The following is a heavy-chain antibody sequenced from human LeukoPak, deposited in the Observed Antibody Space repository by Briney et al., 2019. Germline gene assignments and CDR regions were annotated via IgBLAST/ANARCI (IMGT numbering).Heavy chain of an antibody. D-gene: IGHD6-19*01. J-gene: IGHJ5*02. V-gene: IGHV4-39*01. Sequence: SETLSLTCTVSGGSISSSSYYWGWIRQPPGKGLEWIGSIYYSESTYYNPSLKSRVTISVDTSKNQFSLKLSSVTAADTAVYYCASTTGYSSGWYYNWFDPWGQGTLVTVSS. CDR1: GGSISSSSYY. CDR2: IYYSEST. CDR3: ASTTGYSSGWYYNWFDP.